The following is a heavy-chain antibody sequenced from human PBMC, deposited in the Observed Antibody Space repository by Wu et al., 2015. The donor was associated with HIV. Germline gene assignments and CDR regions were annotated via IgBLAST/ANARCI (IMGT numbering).Heavy chain of an antibody. CDR2: FDPGDGET. J-gene: IGHJ3*02. CDR3: ATGILGALDI. Sequence: QVQLVQSGAEVKKPGASVKVSCKVSGYTLSKLSMHWVRQAPGKGLEWMGGFDPGDGETVYARKFQGRVTMIEDISTDIAYMELSSLSSEDTAVYYCATGILGALDIWGQGTMVTVSS. V-gene: IGHV1-24*01. CDR1: GYTLSKLS. D-gene: IGHD7-27*01.